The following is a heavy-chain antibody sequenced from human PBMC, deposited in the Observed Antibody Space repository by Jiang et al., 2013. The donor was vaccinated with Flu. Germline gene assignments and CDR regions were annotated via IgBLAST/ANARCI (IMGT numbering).Heavy chain of an antibody. CDR2: INPSGGST. V-gene: IGHV1-46*01. Sequence: SGAEVKKPGASVKVSCKASGYTFTSYYMHWVRQAPGQGLEWMGIINPSGGSTSYAQKFQGRVTMTRDTSTSTVYMELSSLRSEDTAVYYCARDLGDTAMVYYYGMDVWGKGTTVTVSS. D-gene: IGHD5-18*01. CDR1: GYTFTSYY. J-gene: IGHJ6*04. CDR3: ARDLGDTAMVYYYGMDV.